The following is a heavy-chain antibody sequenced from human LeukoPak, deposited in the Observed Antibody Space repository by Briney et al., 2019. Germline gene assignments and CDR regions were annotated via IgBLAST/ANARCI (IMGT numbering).Heavy chain of an antibody. CDR2: ISAYNGNT. CDR1: GYTFISYG. J-gene: IGHJ4*02. CDR3: ARWGAGYSGYVSDY. V-gene: IGHV1-18*01. D-gene: IGHD5-12*01. Sequence: ASVKVSCKASGYTFISYGISWVRQAPGQGLEWMGWISAYNGNTNYAQKLQGRVTMTTDTSTSTAYMEVRSLRSDDTAVYYCARWGAGYSGYVSDYWGQGTLVTVSS.